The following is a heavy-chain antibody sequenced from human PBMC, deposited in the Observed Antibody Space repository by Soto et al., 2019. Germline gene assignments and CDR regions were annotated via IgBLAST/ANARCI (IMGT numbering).Heavy chain of an antibody. Sequence: QVQLVESGGGVVQPGRSLRLSCAASGFTFSSYAMHWVRQAPGKGLEWVAVISYDGSNKYYADSVKGRFTISRDNSKNTLYLQMNSLRAEDTAVYYCARDGYGYGLNYNWFDPWGQGTLVTVSS. D-gene: IGHD5-18*01. CDR3: ARDGYGYGLNYNWFDP. V-gene: IGHV3-30-3*01. CDR1: GFTFSSYA. J-gene: IGHJ5*02. CDR2: ISYDGSNK.